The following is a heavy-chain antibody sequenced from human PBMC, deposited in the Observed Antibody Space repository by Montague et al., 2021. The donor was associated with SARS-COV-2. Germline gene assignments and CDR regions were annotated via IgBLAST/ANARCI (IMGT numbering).Heavy chain of an antibody. V-gene: IGHV4-34*01. J-gene: IGHJ6*03. CDR2: INNSGST. CDR3: ARGRIEVSMIVVVLTGASYYMDV. CDR1: GGSFSGHY. D-gene: IGHD3-22*01. Sequence: ETLSLTCAVYGGSFSGHYWSWIRQPPGKGLERIGEINNSGSTNYNPSLKSRVTISVDTSKNQFSLKLHSVTAADTAVYYCARGRIEVSMIVVVLTGASYYMDVWGKGTTVTVSS.